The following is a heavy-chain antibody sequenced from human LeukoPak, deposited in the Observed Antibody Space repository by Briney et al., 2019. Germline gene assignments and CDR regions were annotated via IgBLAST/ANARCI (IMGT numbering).Heavy chain of an antibody. J-gene: IGHJ4*02. V-gene: IGHV3-21*01. CDR1: GFTLRSFK. CDR2: ISPSSSYI. D-gene: IGHD3-16*01. CDR3: AGDLTGGEYFYS. Sequence: PGGSLRLSCAASGFTLRSFKMTWVRPAPGQGLKWVASISPSSSYISYAHSLKGRVTHSRDNAKKPVFLQTSRLRRDGTAVYFRAGDLTGGEYFYSWGQGALFSVSS.